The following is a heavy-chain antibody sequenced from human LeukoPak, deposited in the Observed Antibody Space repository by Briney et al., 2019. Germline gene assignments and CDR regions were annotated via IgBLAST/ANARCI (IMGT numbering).Heavy chain of an antibody. CDR1: GFTFNSYS. J-gene: IGHJ4*02. CDR2: ISSSSSTI. Sequence: GGSLRLSCAASGFTFNSYSMNWVRQAPGKGLEWVSYISSSSSTIYLADSVKGRFTISRDNSKNTLYLQINSLTAEDTAIYYCVRYLSGWYYFDWWGQGTLVTVSS. D-gene: IGHD6-19*01. CDR3: VRYLSGWYYFDW. V-gene: IGHV3-48*01.